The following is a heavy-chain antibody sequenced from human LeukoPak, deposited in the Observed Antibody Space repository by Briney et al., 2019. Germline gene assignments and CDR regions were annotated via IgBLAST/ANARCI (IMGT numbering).Heavy chain of an antibody. D-gene: IGHD2-15*01. V-gene: IGHV5-51*01. Sequence: GESLKISCKGSGYSFSNDWIGWVRQMPGKGLEWMGIIYPGDSDTRYSPSFQGQVTISADKSISTAYLQWSSLEASDTAMYYCARRGCNGGSCYGYWGQGTLVAVSS. CDR1: GYSFSNDW. CDR2: IYPGDSDT. J-gene: IGHJ4*02. CDR3: ARRGCNGGSCYGY.